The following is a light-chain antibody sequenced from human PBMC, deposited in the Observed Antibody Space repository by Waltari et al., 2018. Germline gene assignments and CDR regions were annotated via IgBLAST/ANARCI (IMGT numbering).Light chain of an antibody. V-gene: IGKV1-27*01. J-gene: IGKJ1*01. CDR1: QGISID. CDR2: GAS. CDR3: QKYDSAHQT. Sequence: DIQMTQSPSSLSASVGDRVTITCRASQGISIDLAWYQQKPGKAPKLLISGASTLQFGVPSRFSGSGSGTDFTLTISGLQPDDFATYYCQKYDSAHQTFGQGTKVEIK.